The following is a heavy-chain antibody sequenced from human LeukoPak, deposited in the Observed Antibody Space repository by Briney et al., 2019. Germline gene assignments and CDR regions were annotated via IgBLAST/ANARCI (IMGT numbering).Heavy chain of an antibody. CDR2: INSDGSST. V-gene: IGHV3-74*01. D-gene: IGHD3-16*01. CDR1: GFTFSSYL. Sequence: GGSLRLSCAASGFTFSSYLMHWVRQAPGKGLVCVSRINSDGSSTSYADCVKGSFTIYRDNSKNTLYLQMNSLRAEDTAVYYCAKDLAWGCFDPWGQGTLVTVSS. CDR3: AKDLAWGCFDP. J-gene: IGHJ5*02.